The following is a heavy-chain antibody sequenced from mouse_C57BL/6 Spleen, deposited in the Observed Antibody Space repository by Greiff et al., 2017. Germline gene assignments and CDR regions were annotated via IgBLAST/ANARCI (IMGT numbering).Heavy chain of an antibody. CDR1: GYTFTSYW. Sequence: VQLQQSGAELVKPGASVKLSCKASGYTFTSYWMHWVKQRPGQGLEWIGMIHPNSGSTNYNEKFKSKATLTVDKSSSTAYMQLSSLTSEDSAVYYCARFITTVVPYFDVWGTGTTVTVSS. J-gene: IGHJ1*03. CDR3: ARFITTVVPYFDV. CDR2: IHPNSGST. D-gene: IGHD1-1*01. V-gene: IGHV1-64*01.